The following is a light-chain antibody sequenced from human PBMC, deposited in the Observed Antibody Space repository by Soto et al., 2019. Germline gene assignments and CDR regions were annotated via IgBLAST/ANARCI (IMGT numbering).Light chain of an antibody. CDR2: SAS. Sequence: DIVMTQSPSSLSASVGDRVTITCRASQDINTYLAWYQQKAGKVPKLLIYSASTLQSGVPSRFRGSGSGTDFTLTITSLQPEDVATYYCQKYNSAPRTFGQGTKVDIK. CDR3: QKYNSAPRT. V-gene: IGKV1-27*01. CDR1: QDINTY. J-gene: IGKJ1*01.